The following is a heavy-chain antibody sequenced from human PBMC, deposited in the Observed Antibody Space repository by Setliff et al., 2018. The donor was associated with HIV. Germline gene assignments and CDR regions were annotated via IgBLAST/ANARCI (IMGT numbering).Heavy chain of an antibody. CDR1: GYTFTNYY. Sequence: ASVKVSCKASGYTFTNYYIHWVRQAPGQGLQWMGLINPTGGGPRYAQKFRGRLTMSSDTSTSTVLMELSSLRSEDTAVYYCAKGGGYLDFWGQGTPVTVSS. CDR3: AKGGGYLDF. J-gene: IGHJ4*02. D-gene: IGHD2-15*01. V-gene: IGHV1-46*01. CDR2: INPTGGGP.